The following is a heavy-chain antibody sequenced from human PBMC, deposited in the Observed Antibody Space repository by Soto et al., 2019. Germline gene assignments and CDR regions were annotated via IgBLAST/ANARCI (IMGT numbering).Heavy chain of an antibody. CDR1: GGSISSGDYY. D-gene: IGHD3-10*01. CDR2: IYYSGST. V-gene: IGHV4-30-4*01. Sequence: SETLSLTCTVSGGSISSGDYYWSWIRQPPGKGLEWIGYIYYSGSTYYNPSLKSRVTISVDTSKNQFSLKLSSVTAADTAVYYCARDHITMVRGVIITYYYYGMDVWGQGTTVTVSS. J-gene: IGHJ6*02. CDR3: ARDHITMVRGVIITYYYYGMDV.